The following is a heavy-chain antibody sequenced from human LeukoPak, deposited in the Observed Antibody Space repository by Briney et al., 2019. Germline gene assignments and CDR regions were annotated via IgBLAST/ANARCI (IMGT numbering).Heavy chain of an antibody. D-gene: IGHD1-26*01. J-gene: IGHJ3*02. Sequence: ASVKVSCKAFGYTFTGYYMHWVRQAPGQGLEWMGWINPNSGGTNYAQKFQGRVTMTRDTSISTAYMELSRLRSDDTAVYYCASAIVGATPDAFDIWGQGTMVTVSS. CDR1: GYTFTGYY. V-gene: IGHV1-2*02. CDR2: INPNSGGT. CDR3: ASAIVGATPDAFDI.